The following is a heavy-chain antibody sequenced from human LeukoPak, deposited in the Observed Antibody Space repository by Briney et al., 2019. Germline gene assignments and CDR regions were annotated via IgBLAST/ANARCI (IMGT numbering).Heavy chain of an antibody. J-gene: IGHJ6*03. D-gene: IGHD3-22*01. V-gene: IGHV4-34*01. CDR2: INHSGGT. Sequence: SETLSLTCAVYGGSFSGYYWSWIRQPPGKGLEWIGEINHSGGTNYNPSLKSRVTISVDTSKNQFSLKLSSVTAADTAVYYCARGYSSGYYYYYYYYMDVWGKGTTVTVSS. CDR1: GGSFSGYY. CDR3: ARGYSSGYYYYYYYYMDV.